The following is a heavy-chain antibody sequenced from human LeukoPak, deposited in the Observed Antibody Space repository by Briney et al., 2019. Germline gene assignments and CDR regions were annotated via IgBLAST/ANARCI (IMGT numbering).Heavy chain of an antibody. J-gene: IGHJ4*02. Sequence: GASVKVSCKASGYTFTSYYMHWVRQAPGQGLEWMGRIIPILGIANYAQKFQGRVTITADKSTSTAYMELSSLRSEDTAVYYCARGASYDSSGYYRDYWGQGTLVTVSS. CDR3: ARGASYDSSGYYRDY. CDR2: IIPILGIA. V-gene: IGHV1-69*02. CDR1: GYTFTSYY. D-gene: IGHD3-22*01.